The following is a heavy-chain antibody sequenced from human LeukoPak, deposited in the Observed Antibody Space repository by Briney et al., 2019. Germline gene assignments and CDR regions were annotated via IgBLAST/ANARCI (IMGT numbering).Heavy chain of an antibody. D-gene: IGHD4-17*01. Sequence: GASVKVSCKASGGTFSSYAISWVRHAPGRGRECVGELLPILGTANYAQKLRGRVTITADEATSTAYMELSSLRSEDTAVYYCARDIRGVTTVTNYFDYWSQGTLVTVSS. CDR3: ARDIRGVTTVTNYFDY. CDR1: GGTFSSYA. J-gene: IGHJ4*02. V-gene: IGHV1-69*13. CDR2: LLPILGTA.